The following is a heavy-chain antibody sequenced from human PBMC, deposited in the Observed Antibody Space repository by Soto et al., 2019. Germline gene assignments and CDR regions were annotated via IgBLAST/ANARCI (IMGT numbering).Heavy chain of an antibody. CDR2: IYYSGST. D-gene: IGHD2-2*01. J-gene: IGHJ6*04. Sequence: SETLSLTCTVSGGSISTDSHYWGWIRQPPGKGLEWIGSIYYSGSTYYNPSLKSRVIISVDTSKNQFSLKLSSVTAPDTAVYYCATLRGRYCSSTSCYSDYYYGMDVWGKGTTVTVSS. V-gene: IGHV4-39*01. CDR1: GGSISTDSHY. CDR3: ATLRGRYCSSTSCYSDYYYGMDV.